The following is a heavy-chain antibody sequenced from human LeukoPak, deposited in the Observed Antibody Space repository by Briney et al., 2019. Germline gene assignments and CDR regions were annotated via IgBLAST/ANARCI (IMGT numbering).Heavy chain of an antibody. J-gene: IGHJ4*01. CDR2: INSDGSST. Sequence: PGGSLRLSCAASGYTFSSYWMHWVRQAPGKGLVWVSRINSDGSSTSYADSVKGRFTISRDNAKNSLYLQMNSLRAEDTAVYYCARDRWGYSYGGDWGHGTLVTVSS. V-gene: IGHV3-74*01. D-gene: IGHD5-18*01. CDR3: ARDRWGYSYGGD. CDR1: GYTFSSYW.